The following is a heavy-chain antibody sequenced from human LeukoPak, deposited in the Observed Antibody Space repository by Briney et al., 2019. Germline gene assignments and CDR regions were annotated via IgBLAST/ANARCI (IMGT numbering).Heavy chain of an antibody. D-gene: IGHD2-15*01. Sequence: GASVKVSCKASGGTFSSYAISWVRQAPGQGLEWMGRIIPIFGTANYAQKFQGRVTTTTDESTSTAYLELTSLRSEDTAVYYCARDPLDCSGGSCSDYWGQGTLVTVSS. CDR2: IIPIFGTA. V-gene: IGHV1-69*05. J-gene: IGHJ4*02. CDR1: GGTFSSYA. CDR3: ARDPLDCSGGSCSDY.